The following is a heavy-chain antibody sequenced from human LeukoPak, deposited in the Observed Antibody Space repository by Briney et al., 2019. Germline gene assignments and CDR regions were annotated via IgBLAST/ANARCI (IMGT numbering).Heavy chain of an antibody. CDR1: GGSISSSSHY. V-gene: IGHV4-39*07. J-gene: IGHJ4*02. D-gene: IGHD3-10*01. CDR3: ASDFYGSGSR. Sequence: PSETLSLTCTVSGGSISSSSHYWGWIRQPPGKGLEWIGSIYYSGSTYYNPSLKSRVTISVDTSKNQFSLKLSSVTAADTAVYYCASDFYGSGSRWGQGTLVTVSS. CDR2: IYYSGST.